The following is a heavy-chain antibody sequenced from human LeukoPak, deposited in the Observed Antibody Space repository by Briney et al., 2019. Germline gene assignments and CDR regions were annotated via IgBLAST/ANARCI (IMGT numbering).Heavy chain of an antibody. CDR1: GYTFTSYG. CDR3: ARGGYHYYYYGMDV. J-gene: IGHJ6*02. V-gene: IGHV1-2*02. D-gene: IGHD5-18*01. CDR2: INPNSGGT. Sequence: ASVKVSCKASGYTFTSYGISWVRQAPGQGLEWMGWINPNSGGTNYAQKFQGRVTMTRDTSISTAYMELSRLRSDDTAVYHCARGGYHYYYYGMDVWGQGTTVTVSS.